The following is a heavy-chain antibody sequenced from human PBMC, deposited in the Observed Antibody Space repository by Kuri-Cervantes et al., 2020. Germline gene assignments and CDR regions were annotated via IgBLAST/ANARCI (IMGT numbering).Heavy chain of an antibody. V-gene: IGHV3-66*04. CDR1: GFTVSSNY. CDR3: ASQYSSSWYLTD. J-gene: IGHJ4*02. CDR2: IYSGGST. Sequence: GGSLRLSCAASGFTVSSNYMSWVRQAPGKGLEWVSVIYSGGSTYHADSMKGRFTISRDNSKNTLYLQVNSLRAEDTAVYYCASQYSSSWYLTDWGQGTLVTVSS. D-gene: IGHD6-13*01.